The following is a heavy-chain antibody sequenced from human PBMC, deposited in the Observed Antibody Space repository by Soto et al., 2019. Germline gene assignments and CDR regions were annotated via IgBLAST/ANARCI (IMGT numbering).Heavy chain of an antibody. CDR3: ARGDGDYYDGNGYLGRH. CDR1: GFTFSSYW. V-gene: IGHV3-74*01. D-gene: IGHD3-22*01. CDR2: IKSDGGGT. Sequence: EVQLVESGGGLVQPGGSLTLSCAASGFTFSSYWMHWVRQAPGKGLVWVSRIKSDGGGTSYADSVKGRLTISRDNARNTLYLQMNSLRAEDTAVYFCARGDGDYYDGNGYLGRHWGQGTLVTVSS. J-gene: IGHJ4*02.